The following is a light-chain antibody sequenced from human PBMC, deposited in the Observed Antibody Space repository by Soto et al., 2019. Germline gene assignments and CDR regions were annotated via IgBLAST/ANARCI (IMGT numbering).Light chain of an antibody. Sequence: IVMTQSPATLSVSPRQRSTLSFSSSQSVGSSLAWYQQKPGQPPRLLIYGTSARATGIPARFSGGGSGTEFTLTISSLQSEDFALYFCQQYNKWPPYTFGQGTKVDI. V-gene: IGKV3-15*01. CDR1: QSVGSS. J-gene: IGKJ2*01. CDR3: QQYNKWPPYT. CDR2: GTS.